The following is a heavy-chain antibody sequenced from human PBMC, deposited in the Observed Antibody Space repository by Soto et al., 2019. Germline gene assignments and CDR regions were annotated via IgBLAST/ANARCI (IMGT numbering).Heavy chain of an antibody. CDR3: ARDLWGYCGTDCYPLDV. Sequence: QVQLQESGPGLVKLSETLSLTCTVSGGTISRYYWSSIRQPPGQGLEWIGYMYNTGSTVYNPSFKSRFTISVDTSKNQFSLKLNSVTAADTAVYYCARDLWGYCGTDCYPLDVWSQGTTVTVSS. V-gene: IGHV4-59*01. J-gene: IGHJ6*02. CDR1: GGTISRYY. CDR2: MYNTGST. D-gene: IGHD2-21*02.